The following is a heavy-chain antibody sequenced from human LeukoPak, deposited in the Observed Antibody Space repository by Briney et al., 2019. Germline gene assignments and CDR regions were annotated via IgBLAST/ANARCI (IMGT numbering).Heavy chain of an antibody. D-gene: IGHD2-15*01. CDR3: ARDPFIGYCSGGSCSGAYDGAFDI. Sequence: KPSETLSLTCAVSGYSISSGYYWGWIRQPPGKGLEWIGSIYHSGSTYYNPSLKSRVTISVDTSKNQFSLKLSSVTAADTAVYYCARDPFIGYCSGGSCSGAYDGAFDIWGQGTMVTVSS. CDR1: GYSISSGYY. V-gene: IGHV4-38-2*02. CDR2: IYHSGST. J-gene: IGHJ3*02.